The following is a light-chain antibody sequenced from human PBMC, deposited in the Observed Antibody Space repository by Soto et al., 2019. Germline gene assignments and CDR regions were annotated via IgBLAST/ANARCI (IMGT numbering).Light chain of an antibody. J-gene: IGKJ2*01. CDR1: QSVSYY. Sequence: EIVLTQSPGTLSLSPGERATLSCRASQSVSYYLAWYQQKPGQAPRLLIYDASSRATGVPDRFSGSGSGTDFTLTISRLEPEDFAVYYCQQYGNFPYTFGQGTKVDIK. CDR3: QQYGNFPYT. CDR2: DAS. V-gene: IGKV3-20*01.